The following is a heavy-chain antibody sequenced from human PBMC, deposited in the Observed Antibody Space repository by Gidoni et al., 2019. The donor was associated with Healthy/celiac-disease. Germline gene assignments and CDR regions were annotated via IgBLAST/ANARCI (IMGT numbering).Heavy chain of an antibody. CDR3: AGAYYDSSGYYYYPPYY. CDR2: IIPILCIA. V-gene: IGHV1-69*09. CDR1: GGTFSSYA. Sequence: QVQLVQSGAEVKKPGSSVKVSCKASGGTFSSYAISWVRQAPGQGIEWMGRIIPILCIANYAQKFQGRVTITAEKSTRKAYMELSRLRSDEKAVYYCAGAYYDSSGYYYYPPYYLGQGTLVTVSS. J-gene: IGHJ4*02. D-gene: IGHD3-22*01.